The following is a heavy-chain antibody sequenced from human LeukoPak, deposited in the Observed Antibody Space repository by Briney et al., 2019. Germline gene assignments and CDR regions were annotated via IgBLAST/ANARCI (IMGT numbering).Heavy chain of an antibody. J-gene: IGHJ4*02. V-gene: IGHV3-21*01. Sequence: GGSLRLSCAASGFTFSSYSMNWVRQAPGKGLEWVSSISSSSSYIYYADSVKGRFTISRGNAKNSLYLQMNSLRAEDTAVYYCARITYYYDSSGYPDYWGQGTLVTVSS. CDR1: GFTFSSYS. D-gene: IGHD3-22*01. CDR2: ISSSSSYI. CDR3: ARITYYYDSSGYPDY.